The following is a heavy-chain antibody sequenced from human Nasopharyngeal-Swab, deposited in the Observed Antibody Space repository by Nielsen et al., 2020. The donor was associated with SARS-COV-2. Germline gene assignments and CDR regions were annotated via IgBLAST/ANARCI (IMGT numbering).Heavy chain of an antibody. V-gene: IGHV3-21*01. CDR1: GFTFSSYS. CDR2: ISSSSSYK. J-gene: IGHJ4*02. CDR3: ASNSGYSYGSPLDN. Sequence: GESLKISCTASGFTFSSYSMNWVRQAPGKGLEWVSSISSSSSYKYYADSVKGRFTISRDNAKNSLYLQMNSLRDEDTAMYYCASNSGYSYGSPLDNWGQGTLVTVSS. D-gene: IGHD5-18*01.